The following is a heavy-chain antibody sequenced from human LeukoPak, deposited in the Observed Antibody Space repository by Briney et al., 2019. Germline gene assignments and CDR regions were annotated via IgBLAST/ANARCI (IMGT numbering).Heavy chain of an antibody. CDR1: GYTFTGYY. CDR2: INPNSGGT. D-gene: IGHD3-10*01. Sequence: AASVKVSCTASGYTFTGYYMHWVRQAPGQGLEWMGRINPNSGGTNYAQKFQGRVTMTRDTSISTAYMELSRLRSDDTAVYYCAAPELLWFGGGDWFDPWGQGTLVTVSS. J-gene: IGHJ5*02. CDR3: AAPELLWFGGGDWFDP. V-gene: IGHV1-2*06.